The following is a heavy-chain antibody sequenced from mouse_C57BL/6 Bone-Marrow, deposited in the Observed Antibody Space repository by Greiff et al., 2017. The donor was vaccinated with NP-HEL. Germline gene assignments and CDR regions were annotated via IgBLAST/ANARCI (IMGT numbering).Heavy chain of an antibody. Sequence: DVKLVESGAELVRPGASVKLSCTASGFNIKDDYMHWVKQRPEQGLEWIGWIDPENGDTEYASKFQGKATITADTSSNTAYLQLSSLTSEDTAVYYCTTWGGSSSNYWGQGTTLTVSS. V-gene: IGHV14-4*01. CDR3: TTWGGSSSNY. D-gene: IGHD1-1*01. CDR2: IDPENGDT. J-gene: IGHJ2*01. CDR1: GFNIKDDY.